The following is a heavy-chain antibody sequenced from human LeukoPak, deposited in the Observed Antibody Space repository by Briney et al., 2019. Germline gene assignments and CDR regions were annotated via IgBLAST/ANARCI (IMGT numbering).Heavy chain of an antibody. CDR3: ATSSSWYVGAFDI. CDR2: ISYDGINT. D-gene: IGHD6-13*01. Sequence: GRSLRLSCAASGFTFSNYAIHWVRQPPGKGLEWVAFISYDGINTYYADSVKGRFTISRDNSKNTLYLQMNSLRAEDTAVYYCATSSSWYVGAFDIWGQGTMVTVSS. V-gene: IGHV3-30*04. CDR1: GFTFSNYA. J-gene: IGHJ3*02.